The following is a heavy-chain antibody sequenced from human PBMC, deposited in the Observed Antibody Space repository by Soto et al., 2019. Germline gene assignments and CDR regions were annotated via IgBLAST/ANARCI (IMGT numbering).Heavy chain of an antibody. J-gene: IGHJ6*02. CDR2: ISRSSSYK. V-gene: IGHV3-21*02. D-gene: IGHD3-10*01. CDR1: GFTFSDYN. CDR3: ARVLLWFGELRDYGMDV. Sequence: EIQLVESGGGLVKPGGSLRLSCAVSGFTFSDYNMNWVRQAPGKGLEWVASISRSSSYKSYADSVKGRFTISRDNARNSLCLQMHSLRVEDTAVYYCARVLLWFGELRDYGMDVWGQGTTVTVS.